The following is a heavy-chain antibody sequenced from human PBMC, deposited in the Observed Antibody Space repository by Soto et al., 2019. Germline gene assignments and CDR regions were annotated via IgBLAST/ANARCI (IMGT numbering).Heavy chain of an antibody. CDR2: INKDGSEK. V-gene: IGHV3-7*03. Sequence: RVGSLTLSCGASGFSISDSWMYWVRQPPGNGPECVANINKDGSEKNYLDSVKGRFTISRDNAKNSLYLEMNSLRVEDTAVDYCARDWGGLGYWGQGTLVTVSS. J-gene: IGHJ4*02. D-gene: IGHD3-10*01. CDR1: GFSISDSW. CDR3: ARDWGGLGY.